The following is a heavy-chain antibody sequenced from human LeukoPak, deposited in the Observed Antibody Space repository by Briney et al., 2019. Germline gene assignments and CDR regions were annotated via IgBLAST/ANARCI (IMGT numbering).Heavy chain of an antibody. V-gene: IGHV1-24*01. J-gene: IGHJ3*02. CDR2: FDPEDGET. Sequence: ASVKVSCKVSGYTLTELSMHWVRQAPGKGLEWMGGFDPEDGETIYAQRFQGRVTMTEDTSTDTAYMELSSLRSEDTVIYYCVTAYSGNYNVPDAFDIWGQGTMVTVSS. D-gene: IGHD1-26*01. CDR3: VTAYSGNYNVPDAFDI. CDR1: GYTLTELS.